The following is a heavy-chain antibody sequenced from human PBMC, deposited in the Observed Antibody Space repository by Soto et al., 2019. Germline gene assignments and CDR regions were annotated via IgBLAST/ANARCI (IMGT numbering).Heavy chain of an antibody. CDR3: AKGPAIVLVPAAMNYYYGMDV. Sequence: GGSLRLCCAASGFTFSSYGMHWVRQAPGKGLEWVAVISYDGSNKYYADSVKGRFTISRDNSKNTLYLQMDSLRAEDTAVYYCAKGPAIVLVPAAMNYYYGMDVWGQGTTVTVSS. J-gene: IGHJ6*02. CDR2: ISYDGSNK. D-gene: IGHD2-2*01. CDR1: GFTFSSYG. V-gene: IGHV3-30*18.